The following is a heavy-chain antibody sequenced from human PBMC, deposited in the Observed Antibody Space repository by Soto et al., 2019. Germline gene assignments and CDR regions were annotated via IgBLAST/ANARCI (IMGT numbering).Heavy chain of an antibody. CDR3: ATWRGSLLCYYDY. CDR2: ISYDGSNK. D-gene: IGHD3-3*01. V-gene: IGHV3-30*03. J-gene: IGHJ4*01. Sequence: PGGSLRLSCAASGFTFSNYGMHWVRQAPGKGLEWVAVISYDGSNKYYADSVKGRFTISRDNSKNALYLQMHSLRGEGRAVYYCATWRGSLLCYYDYWGRGTLVTVS. CDR1: GFTFSNYG.